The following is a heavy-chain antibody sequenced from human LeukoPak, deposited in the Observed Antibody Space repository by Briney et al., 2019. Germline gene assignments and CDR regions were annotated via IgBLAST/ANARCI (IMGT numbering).Heavy chain of an antibody. CDR2: IYSGGST. CDR3: ARELRYSSSWYDY. J-gene: IGHJ4*02. Sequence: LAGGSLRLSCAASGFTVSSSYMSWVRQAPGKGLEWVSVIYSGGSTYYADSVKGRFTISRDNSKNTLYLQMNSLRAEDTAVYYCARELRYSSSWYDYWGQGTLVTVSS. D-gene: IGHD6-13*01. V-gene: IGHV3-53*01. CDR1: GFTVSSSY.